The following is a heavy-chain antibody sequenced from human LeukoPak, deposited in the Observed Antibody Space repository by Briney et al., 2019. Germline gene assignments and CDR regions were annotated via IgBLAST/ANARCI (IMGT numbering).Heavy chain of an antibody. V-gene: IGHV1-18*01. CDR1: GYTFTSYG. Sequence: ASVKVSCKASGYTFTSYGISWVRQAPGQGLEWMGWISACNGNTNYAQKLQGRVTMTTDTSTSTAYMELRSLRSDDTAVYYCARRGPSAGMYGMDVWGQGTTVTVSS. CDR2: ISACNGNT. J-gene: IGHJ6*02. CDR3: ARRGPSAGMYGMDV. D-gene: IGHD6-13*01.